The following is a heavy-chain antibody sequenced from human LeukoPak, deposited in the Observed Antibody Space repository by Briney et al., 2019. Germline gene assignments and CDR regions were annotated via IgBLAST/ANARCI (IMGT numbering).Heavy chain of an antibody. Sequence: GGSLRLSCAASGFTFSSYEMNWVRQAPGKGLEWVSLISGDGGSTYYADSVKGRFTISRDNSKNSLYLQMNSLRTEDTALYYCAKGYTAMAPYYFDYWGQGTLVTVSS. CDR2: ISGDGGST. V-gene: IGHV3-43*02. CDR1: GFTFSSYE. D-gene: IGHD5-18*01. CDR3: AKGYTAMAPYYFDY. J-gene: IGHJ4*02.